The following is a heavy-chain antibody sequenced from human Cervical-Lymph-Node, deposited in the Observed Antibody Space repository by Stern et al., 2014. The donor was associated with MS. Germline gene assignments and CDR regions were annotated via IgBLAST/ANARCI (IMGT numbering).Heavy chain of an antibody. V-gene: IGHV4-31*03. J-gene: IGHJ6*02. CDR2: IYYSGST. Sequence: QVQLQESGPGLVKPSQTLSLTCTVSGGSISSGGYYWSWIRQHPGKGLEWIGYIYYSGSTYYNPSLKSRVTISVDTSKNQFSLKLSSVTAADTAVYYCAREGLGSSYYYYGMDVWGQGTTVTVSS. CDR3: AREGLGSSYYYYGMDV. D-gene: IGHD3/OR15-3a*01. CDR1: GGSISSGGYY.